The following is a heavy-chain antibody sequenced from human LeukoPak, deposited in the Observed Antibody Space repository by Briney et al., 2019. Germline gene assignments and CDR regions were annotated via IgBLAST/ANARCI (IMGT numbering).Heavy chain of an antibody. J-gene: IGHJ4*02. V-gene: IGHV4-31*03. Sequence: SETLSLTCTVSGGSISTSVFYWNWIRQHPGKGLEWIGYIYYTGDTFYNPSLKSRVTISLDTSENQFSLKMNSVTAADTAMNYCGNAGGNSNSWGQGTRVTVSS. CDR2: IYYTGDT. CDR1: GGSISTSVFY. CDR3: GNAGGNSNS. D-gene: IGHD4-23*01.